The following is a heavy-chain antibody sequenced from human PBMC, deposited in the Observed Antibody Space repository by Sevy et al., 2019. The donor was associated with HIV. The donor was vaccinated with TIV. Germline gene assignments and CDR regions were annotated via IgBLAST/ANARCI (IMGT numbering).Heavy chain of an antibody. CDR3: ATTKDYYESSGSPFDY. CDR2: FDPEDGET. V-gene: IGHV1-24*01. Sequence: ASVKVSCKVSGYTLTKLGMHWVRQAPGKGLEWMGSFDPEDGETIYAQKFQGRLTMTEDTSTDTAYMDLSSLRSEDTAVYFCATTKDYYESSGSPFDYWGQGTVVTVSP. J-gene: IGHJ4*02. CDR1: GYTLTKLG. D-gene: IGHD3-22*01.